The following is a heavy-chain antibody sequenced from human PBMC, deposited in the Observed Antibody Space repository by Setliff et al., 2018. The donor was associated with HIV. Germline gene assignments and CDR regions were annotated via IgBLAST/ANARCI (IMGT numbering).Heavy chain of an antibody. J-gene: IGHJ3*02. D-gene: IGHD3-10*02. CDR1: GGSINRSPYY. CDR3: ARHGFNMLMGMDVFDI. CDR2: IFYSGST. Sequence: SETLSLTCTVSGGSINRSPYYWGWIRQPPGKGLEWIASIFYSGSTYHNPSLKSRLTMSVEMSKNQFSLKLSSLTAADTAVYYCARHGFNMLMGMDVFDIWGQGTMVTVSS. V-gene: IGHV4-39*07.